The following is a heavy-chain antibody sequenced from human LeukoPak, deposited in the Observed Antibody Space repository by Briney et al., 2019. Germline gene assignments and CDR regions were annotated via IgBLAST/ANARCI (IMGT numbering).Heavy chain of an antibody. CDR2: IYHSGST. CDR3: GAAGGVIGQIDY. Sequence: SETLSLTCAVSGGSISSSNWWSWVRQPPGKGLEWIGEIYHSGSTNYNPSLKSRVIISVDKSKNQFSLKLSSVTAADTAVYYCGAAGGVIGQIDYWGQGTLVTVSS. D-gene: IGHD3-16*02. J-gene: IGHJ4*02. CDR1: GGSISSSNW. V-gene: IGHV4-4*02.